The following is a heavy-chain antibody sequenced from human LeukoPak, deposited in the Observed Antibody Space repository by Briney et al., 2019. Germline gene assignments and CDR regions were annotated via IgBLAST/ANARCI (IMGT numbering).Heavy chain of an antibody. CDR1: GFTFSNYA. CDR3: ARFHSSRSWELY. Sequence: GRSLRLSCAVSGFTFSNYAMHWVRQAPGKGLEWVAVTSHDGDKEYYADSVKGRFTISRDNSKNTLYLQMNSLRVEDTAVYYCARFHSSRSWELYWGQGTLVTVSS. D-gene: IGHD6-13*01. V-gene: IGHV3-30*04. CDR2: TSHDGDKE. J-gene: IGHJ4*02.